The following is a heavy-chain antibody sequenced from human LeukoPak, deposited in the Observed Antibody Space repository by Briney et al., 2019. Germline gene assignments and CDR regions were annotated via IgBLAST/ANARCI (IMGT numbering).Heavy chain of an antibody. Sequence: GGSLRLSCAASGFTFSAYDMHWVRHIKGKGLEWVSGIGIAGDTHYPDSVKGRFTISRENAKSSLYLQMNSLRAGDTAVYYCARGGEVGDSSGYFDYWGQGTLVTVSS. CDR2: IGIAGDT. J-gene: IGHJ4*02. D-gene: IGHD3-22*01. CDR1: GFTFSAYD. CDR3: ARGGEVGDSSGYFDY. V-gene: IGHV3-13*04.